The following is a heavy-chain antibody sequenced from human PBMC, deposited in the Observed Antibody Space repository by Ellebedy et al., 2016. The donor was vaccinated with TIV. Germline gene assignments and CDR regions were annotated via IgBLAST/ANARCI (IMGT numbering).Heavy chain of an antibody. D-gene: IGHD3-9*01. CDR2: IIPMLGFA. Sequence: SVKVSXXASGGSFSSFAISWVRQAPGQGLEWVGRIIPMLGFANYAQKFQGRVTITADKSTTTVYMELSSLTSQDTAVYYCARRGWLGKYFDRYNWFDPWGQGTLVIVSS. CDR3: ARRGWLGKYFDRYNWFDP. CDR1: GGSFSSFA. V-gene: IGHV1-69*04. J-gene: IGHJ5*02.